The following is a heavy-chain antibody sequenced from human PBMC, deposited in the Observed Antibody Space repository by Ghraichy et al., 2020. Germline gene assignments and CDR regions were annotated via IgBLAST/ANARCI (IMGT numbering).Heavy chain of an antibody. Sequence: ASVKVSCKASGYTFTGFYIHWVRQAPGQGLQWMGWINPNGGGTDYAQNFQGRVTITRDTSISTAYMDLSRLRSDDTAVYYCAVLAARHNIGAFGIWGQGTMVTVSS. CDR2: INPNGGGT. CDR1: GYTFTGFY. CDR3: AVLAARHNIGAFGI. V-gene: IGHV1-2*02. J-gene: IGHJ3*02. D-gene: IGHD6-6*01.